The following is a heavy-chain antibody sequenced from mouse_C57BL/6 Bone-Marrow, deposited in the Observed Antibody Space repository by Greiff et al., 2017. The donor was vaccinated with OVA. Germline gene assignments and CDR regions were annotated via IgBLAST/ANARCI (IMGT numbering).Heavy chain of an antibody. CDR1: GYSFTGYY. CDR3: ARPDY. J-gene: IGHJ2*01. CDR2: INPSTGGT. V-gene: IGHV1-42*01. Sequence: EVQLQQSGPELVKPGASVKISCKASGYSFTGYYMNWVKQSPEKSLEWIGEINPSTGGTTYNQKFKAKATLTVDKSSSTAYMQLKSLTSEDSAVYYCARPDYWGQGTTLTVSS.